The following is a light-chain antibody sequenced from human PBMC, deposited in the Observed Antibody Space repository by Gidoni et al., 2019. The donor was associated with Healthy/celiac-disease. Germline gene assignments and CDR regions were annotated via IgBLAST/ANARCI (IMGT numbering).Light chain of an antibody. J-gene: IGKJ2*02. Sequence: IHVTQSPSTLSAPVEDRVTITCRASQSISSWLAWYQQKPGKDPQLLIYEASSLESGVPSRFSGSGAGTEFTLTISSLQPDDFATYYCQQYNSYPGSTFGQGTKLEIK. CDR2: EAS. V-gene: IGKV1-5*03. CDR3: QQYNSYPGST. CDR1: QSISSW.